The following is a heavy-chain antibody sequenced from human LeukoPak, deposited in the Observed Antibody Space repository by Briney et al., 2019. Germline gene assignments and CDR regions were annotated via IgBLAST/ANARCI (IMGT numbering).Heavy chain of an antibody. Sequence: SETLSLTCAVSGGSISSGGYPWSWIRQPPGKGLEWIGYIYHSGSTYYNPSLKSRVTISVDRSKNQFSLKLSSVTAADTAVYYCARRAAAGTQAFDIWGQGTMVTVSS. D-gene: IGHD6-13*01. J-gene: IGHJ3*02. CDR1: GGSISSGGYP. CDR3: ARRAAAGTQAFDI. CDR2: IYHSGST. V-gene: IGHV4-30-2*01.